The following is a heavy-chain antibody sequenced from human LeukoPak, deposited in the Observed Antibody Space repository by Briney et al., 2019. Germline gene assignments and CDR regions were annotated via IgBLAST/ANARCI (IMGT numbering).Heavy chain of an antibody. CDR3: ARDGDCGGACGNGFDI. J-gene: IGHJ3*02. D-gene: IGHD2-21*02. CDR2: ISSSGSTI. V-gene: IGHV3-48*03. CDR1: GFTFSSYE. Sequence: GGSLRLSCAASGFTFSSYEMNWVRQAPGKGLEWVSYISSSGSTIYHADSVKGRFTISRDNAKNSLYLQMNSLRAEDTAVYYCARDGDCGGACGNGFDIWGQGTMVTVSS.